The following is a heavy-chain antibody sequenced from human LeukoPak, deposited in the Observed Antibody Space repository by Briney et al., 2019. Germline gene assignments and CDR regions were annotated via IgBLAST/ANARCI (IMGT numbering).Heavy chain of an antibody. CDR3: ARDREGYYDSSGYYVPGYFDY. CDR1: GFTFSTYA. V-gene: IGHV3-33*08. Sequence: GGSLRLSCSASGFTFSTYAMHWVRQAPGKGLEWVAVIWYDGSNKYYADSVKGRFTISRDNSKNTLYLQMNSLRAEDTAVYYCARDREGYYDSSGYYVPGYFDYWGQGTLVTVSS. J-gene: IGHJ4*02. D-gene: IGHD3-22*01. CDR2: IWYDGSNK.